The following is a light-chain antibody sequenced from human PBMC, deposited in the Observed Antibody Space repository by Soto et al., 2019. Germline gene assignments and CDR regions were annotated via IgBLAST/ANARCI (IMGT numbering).Light chain of an antibody. CDR3: QVWDPDTDHVI. CDR2: DDS. CDR1: NIGSKS. V-gene: IGLV3-21*02. J-gene: IGLJ2*01. Sequence: SYELTQPPSVSVAPGQTARITCGGDNIGSKSVHWGQVRPGQAPVLVVHDDSDRPSGIPDRFSGSNSGNTATLTITRVEAGDEADYFCQVWDPDTDHVIFGGGTKLTVL.